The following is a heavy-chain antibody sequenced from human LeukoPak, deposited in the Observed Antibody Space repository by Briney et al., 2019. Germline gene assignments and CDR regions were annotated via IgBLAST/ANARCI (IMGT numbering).Heavy chain of an antibody. D-gene: IGHD3-22*01. CDR1: GFTFSSYA. CDR2: ISGSGGST. Sequence: GGSLRLSCAASGFTFSSYAMSWVRQAPGKGLEWVSAISGSGGSTYYADSVKGRFTIFRDNSKNTLYLQMNSLRAEDTAVYYCAKTYYYDSSGYYHTSHFDYWGQGTLVTVSS. J-gene: IGHJ4*02. CDR3: AKTYYYDSSGYYHTSHFDY. V-gene: IGHV3-23*01.